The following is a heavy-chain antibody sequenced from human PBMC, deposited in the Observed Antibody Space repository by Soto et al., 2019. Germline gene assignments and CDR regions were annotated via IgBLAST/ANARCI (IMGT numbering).Heavy chain of an antibody. CDR1: GYTFTGYY. J-gene: IGHJ6*02. CDR3: ARDSYSSGWTAYYYSYYGMDV. Sequence: ASVKVSCKASGYTFTGYYMHWVRQAPGQGLEWMGWINPNSGGTNYAQKFQGRVTMTRDTSISTAYMELSRLRSDDTAVYYCARDSYSSGWTAYYYSYYGMDVWGQATTGTASS. D-gene: IGHD6-19*01. CDR2: INPNSGGT. V-gene: IGHV1-2*02.